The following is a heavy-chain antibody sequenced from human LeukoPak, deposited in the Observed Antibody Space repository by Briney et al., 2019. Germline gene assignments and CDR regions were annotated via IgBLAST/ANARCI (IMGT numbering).Heavy chain of an antibody. CDR1: GFTVSSNS. CDR2: IYSDNT. D-gene: IGHD5-12*01. CDR3: ARGPSGYHNT. J-gene: IGHJ4*02. Sequence: GGSLRLSCTVSGFTVSSNSMSWVRQAPGKGLEWVSFIYSDNTHYSDSVKGRFTISRDNSKNTLYLQMNSLTAEDTAVYYCARGPSGYHNTGGQGTLVTVSS. V-gene: IGHV3-53*01.